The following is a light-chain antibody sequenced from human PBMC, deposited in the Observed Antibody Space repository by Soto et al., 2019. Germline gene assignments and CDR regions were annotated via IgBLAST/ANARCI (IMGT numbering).Light chain of an antibody. V-gene: IGKV3-20*01. CDR3: QQYNSFAPYS. Sequence: VLTQSPGTLSLSPGEGATLSCRASQRVASDLAWYLQKPGQPPRLLIYDASIRATGIPDRISGSGSERDFTLTISRLEPEDAAVYYCQQYNSFAPYSFGQGTKLEI. J-gene: IGKJ2*03. CDR1: QRVASD. CDR2: DAS.